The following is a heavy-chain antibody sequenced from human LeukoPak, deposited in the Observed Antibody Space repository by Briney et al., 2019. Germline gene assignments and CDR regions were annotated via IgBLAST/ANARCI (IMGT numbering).Heavy chain of an antibody. J-gene: IGHJ3*02. CDR1: GGSISSYY. D-gene: IGHD3-22*01. CDR2: IYTSGST. CDR3: ARTYYDSSGYYYSSSAFDI. V-gene: IGHV4-4*07. Sequence: PSETLSLTCTVSGGSISSYYWSWIRQPAGKGLEWIGRIYTSGSTNYNPSLKSRVTMPVDTSKNQFSLKLSSVTAADTAVYYCARTYYDSSGYYYSSSAFDIWGQGTMVTVSS.